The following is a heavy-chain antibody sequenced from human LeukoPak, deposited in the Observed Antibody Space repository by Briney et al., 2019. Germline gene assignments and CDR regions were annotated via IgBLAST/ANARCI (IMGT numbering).Heavy chain of an antibody. D-gene: IGHD6-19*01. J-gene: IGHJ4*02. CDR2: ISAYNGNT. CDR1: GYSFISYG. CDR3: ARDGIAVAGTLDY. V-gene: IGHV1-18*01. Sequence: ASVTVSCTASGYSFISYGISWARQAPGQGLEWMGWISAYNGNTEYAQKLQGRVTMTTDTSTSTAYMELRSLRPDDTAVYYCARDGIAVAGTLDYWGQGTLVTVSS.